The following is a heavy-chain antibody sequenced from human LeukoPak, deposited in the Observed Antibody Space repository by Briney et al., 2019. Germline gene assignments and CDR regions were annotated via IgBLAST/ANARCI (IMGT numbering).Heavy chain of an antibody. V-gene: IGHV3-53*01. CDR3: ARYVVGATHASDI. D-gene: IGHD1-26*01. CDR1: GFTVSSNF. Sequence: PGGSLRLSCAASGFTVSSNFMNWVRQAPGKGLEWVSVIYSGGSTYYSDSVKGRFSISRDNSKNTLYLQMNSLRAEDTAVYYCARYVVGATHASDIWGQGTMVTVSS. J-gene: IGHJ3*02. CDR2: IYSGGST.